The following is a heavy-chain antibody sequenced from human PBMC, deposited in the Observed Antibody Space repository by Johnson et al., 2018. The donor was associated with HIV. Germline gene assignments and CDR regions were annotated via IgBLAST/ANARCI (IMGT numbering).Heavy chain of an antibody. V-gene: IGHV3-7*01. CDR3: ARQQPSSVKGAFDI. CDR2: IKQDGSEK. CDR1: GFTFSSYW. J-gene: IGHJ3*02. Sequence: VQLVESGGGLIQPGGSLRLSCAASGFTFSSYWMSWVRQAPGKGLEWVANIKQDGSEKYYVDSVKGRFTISRDNSKNTLYLQMNSLRAEDTAVYYCARQQPSSVKGAFDIWGQGTMVTVSS. D-gene: IGHD6-13*01.